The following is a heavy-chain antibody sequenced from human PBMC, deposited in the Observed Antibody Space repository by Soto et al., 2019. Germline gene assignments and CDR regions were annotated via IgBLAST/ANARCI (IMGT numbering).Heavy chain of an antibody. V-gene: IGHV3-48*03. D-gene: IGHD3-10*01. CDR3: ARWSMVRGVITHYGMDV. CDR1: GFTFSSYE. CDR2: ISSSGSTI. Sequence: GSVILFLAASGFTFSSYEMNLVRQAPGKGLEWVSYISSSGSTIYYADSVKGRFTISRDNAKNSLYLQMNSLRAEDTAVYYCARWSMVRGVITHYGMDVWGQGTKVTVSS. J-gene: IGHJ6*02.